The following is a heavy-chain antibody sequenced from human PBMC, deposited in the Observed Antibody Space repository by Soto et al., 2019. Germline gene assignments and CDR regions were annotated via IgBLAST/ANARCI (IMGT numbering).Heavy chain of an antibody. CDR1: GGSISRYY. J-gene: IGHJ3*02. D-gene: IGHD4-17*01. Sequence: PSETLSLTCTVSGGSISRYYWTWIRQPPGKRLEWIGYVYSSGIAKSSPSLQSRVTISLDTSNNDFSLKLSSVTAADTAVYYCARVVHYGGHSDEFDIWGQGTMVTVSS. CDR2: VYSSGIA. CDR3: ARVVHYGGHSDEFDI. V-gene: IGHV4-59*12.